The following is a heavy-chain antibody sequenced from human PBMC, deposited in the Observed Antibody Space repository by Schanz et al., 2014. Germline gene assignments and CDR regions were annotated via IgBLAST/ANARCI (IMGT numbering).Heavy chain of an antibody. J-gene: IGHJ1*01. Sequence: DVQLLESGGGLVQPGGSLRLSCAASGFSFSSNHMSWVRQAPGKGLEWVSDISSGSSYANYADSVKGRVTISRDNAKNSVSLQMRRLRVEDTAVYYCASGVHVSSLQKGLQFWGRGTLVIVSS. CDR3: ASGVHVSSLQKGLQF. CDR2: ISSGSSYA. D-gene: IGHD3-10*01. V-gene: IGHV3-48*01. CDR1: GFSFSSNH.